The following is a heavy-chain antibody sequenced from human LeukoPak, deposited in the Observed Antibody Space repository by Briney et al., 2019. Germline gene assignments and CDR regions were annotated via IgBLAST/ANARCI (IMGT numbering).Heavy chain of an antibody. D-gene: IGHD3-9*01. CDR1: GGTFSSYA. V-gene: IGHV1-69*13. Sequence: SVKVSCKASGGTFSSYAISWVRQAPGQGLEWMGGIIPIFGTANYAQKFQGRVTITADESTSTAYMELSSLRSEDTAVYYCARVFNYDILTGYYDGDYWGQGTRVTVSS. J-gene: IGHJ4*02. CDR3: ARVFNYDILTGYYDGDY. CDR2: IIPIFGTA.